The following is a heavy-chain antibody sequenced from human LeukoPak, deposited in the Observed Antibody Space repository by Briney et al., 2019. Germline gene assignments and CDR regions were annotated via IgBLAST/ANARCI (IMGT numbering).Heavy chain of an antibody. J-gene: IGHJ4*02. CDR2: INPNSGGT. D-gene: IGHD6-13*01. CDR3: ARDLVGIAAAGTRGLGY. Sequence: ASVKVSCKASGYTFTGYYMHWVRQAPGQGLEWMGWINPNSGGTNYAQKFQGRVTMTRDTSISTAYMELSRLRSDDTAVYYCARDLVGIAAAGTRGLGYWGQGTLVTVSS. CDR1: GYTFTGYY. V-gene: IGHV1-2*02.